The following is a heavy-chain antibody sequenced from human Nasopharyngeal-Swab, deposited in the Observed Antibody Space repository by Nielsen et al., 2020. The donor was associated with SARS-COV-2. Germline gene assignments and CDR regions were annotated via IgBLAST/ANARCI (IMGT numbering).Heavy chain of an antibody. J-gene: IGHJ5*02. CDR1: GGAISRYY. Sequence: SETLSLTCTVSGGAISRYYWSWIRQPAGKGLEWIGRIYTSGSTNYNPSLKSRVTMSVDTSKNQFSLKLSSVTAADTAVYYCAREMAVAGTSSPNWFDPWGQGTLVTVSS. V-gene: IGHV4-4*07. D-gene: IGHD6-19*01. CDR3: AREMAVAGTSSPNWFDP. CDR2: IYTSGST.